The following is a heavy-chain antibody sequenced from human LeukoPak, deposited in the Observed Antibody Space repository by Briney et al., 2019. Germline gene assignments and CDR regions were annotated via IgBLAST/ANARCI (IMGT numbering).Heavy chain of an antibody. CDR1: GFTFSSYG. CDR3: ARDGVPAARLNWFDP. D-gene: IGHD2-2*01. Sequence: PGGSLRLSCAASGFTFSSYGMHWVRQAPGKGLEWVAVIWYDGSNKYYADSVKGRFTISRDNSKNTLYLQMNSLRAEDTAVYYCARDGVPAARLNWFDPWGQGTLVTVSS. V-gene: IGHV3-33*01. CDR2: IWYDGSNK. J-gene: IGHJ5*02.